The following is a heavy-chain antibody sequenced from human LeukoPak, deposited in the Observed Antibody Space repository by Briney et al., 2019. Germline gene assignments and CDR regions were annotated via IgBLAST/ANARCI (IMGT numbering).Heavy chain of an antibody. CDR2: INWNGGST. CDR1: GFTFDDYG. CDR3: AKTYLGPLHRGFDP. D-gene: IGHD2/OR15-2a*01. Sequence: GGSLRLSCAASGFTFDDYGMSWVRQAPGKGLEWVSGINWNGGSTGYADSVKGRFTISRDNAKNSLYLQMNSLRAEDTAVYYCAKTYLGPLHRGFDPWGQGTLVTVSS. V-gene: IGHV3-20*04. J-gene: IGHJ5*02.